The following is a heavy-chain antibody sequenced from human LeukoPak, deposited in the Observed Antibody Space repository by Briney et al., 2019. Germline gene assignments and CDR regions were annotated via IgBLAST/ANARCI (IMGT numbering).Heavy chain of an antibody. D-gene: IGHD3-10*02. CDR3: ARDLHYYVAMDV. CDR1: GFTFSSYW. Sequence: GGSLRLSCAVSGFTFSSYWMSWVRQAPGKGLEWVANIKQDGSEKYYVDSVWGRFTVSRDNARNSLYLQMNSLRVEDTAVYYCARDLHYYVAMDVWGQGTTVTVSS. J-gene: IGHJ6*02. CDR2: IKQDGSEK. V-gene: IGHV3-7*05.